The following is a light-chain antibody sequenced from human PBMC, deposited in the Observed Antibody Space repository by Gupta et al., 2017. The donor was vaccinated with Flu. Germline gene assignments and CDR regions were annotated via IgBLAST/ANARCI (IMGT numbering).Light chain of an antibody. V-gene: IGKV3-20*01. CDR2: GAS. Sequence: ERATLSCRARQSGTDNLLAWFQLKPGQAPRRLIYGASSRATGIPDRFRGRGSGTDFTLTINALEPEDFAVYYCQQYGTLPLTFGGGTKVEIK. J-gene: IGKJ4*01. CDR3: QQYGTLPLT. CDR1: QSGTDNL.